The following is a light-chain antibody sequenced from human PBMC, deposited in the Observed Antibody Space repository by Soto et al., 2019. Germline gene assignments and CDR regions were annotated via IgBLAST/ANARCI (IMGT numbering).Light chain of an antibody. Sequence: QSALTQPASVSGSHGQSITISCTGTSSDVGRHNYVSWYQQHPGKAPKLMIYDVNNRPSGVSNRFSGSKSGNTASLTISGLQAEDESYYYCSSYTSSSTRVVFGGGTKVTVL. V-gene: IGLV2-14*01. J-gene: IGLJ2*01. CDR2: DVN. CDR1: SSDVGRHNY. CDR3: SSYTSSSTRVV.